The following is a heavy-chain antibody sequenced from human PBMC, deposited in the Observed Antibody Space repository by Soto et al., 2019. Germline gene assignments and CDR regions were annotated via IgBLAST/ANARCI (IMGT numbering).Heavy chain of an antibody. CDR3: ARDGGNWHDFDY. V-gene: IGHV4-31*03. D-gene: IGHD1-20*01. J-gene: IGHJ4*02. CDR2: IYYSGST. CDR1: GGSISSGGYY. Sequence: QVQLQESGPGLVKPSQTLSLTCTVSGGSISSGGYYWSWIRQHPGKGLEWIGYIYYSGSTYYNPSLQSRVTISVETSKTQFSRKLISVTAADTAVYYCARDGGNWHDFDYWGQGTLVTDSS.